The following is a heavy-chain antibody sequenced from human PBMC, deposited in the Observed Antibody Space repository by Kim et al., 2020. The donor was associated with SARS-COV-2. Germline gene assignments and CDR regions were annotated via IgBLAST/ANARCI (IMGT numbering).Heavy chain of an antibody. CDR2: IYASGST. J-gene: IGHJ4*02. V-gene: IGHV4-4*07. CDR1: GGSIRTNY. CDR3: ARGPPRADCGANCYLDY. Sequence: SETLSLTCTVSGGSIRTNYWGWIRQSAGKGLEWIGRIYASGSTDYNASLKSRVAMSVDTSKNQFSLELSSVTAADTAVYFCARGPPRADCGANCYLDYWGQGILVTVSA. D-gene: IGHD2-21*01.